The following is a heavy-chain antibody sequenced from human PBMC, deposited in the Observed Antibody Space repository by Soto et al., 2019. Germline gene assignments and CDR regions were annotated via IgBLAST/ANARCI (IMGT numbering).Heavy chain of an antibody. CDR2: ANDRGST. Sequence: SETLSLTCAVYGGSFSGYYWSWMRQSPGTGLEWIGEANDRGSTFYNPSLKGRVTISVDTSKNQVSLKLTSVTAADTAVYFCARGRGKCNRGNCFAPPYYWYNCMDVWGRGTTGAVSS. D-gene: IGHD2-21*01. CDR1: GGSFSGYY. V-gene: IGHV4-34*01. J-gene: IGHJ6*02. CDR3: ARGRGKCNRGNCFAPPYYWYNCMDV.